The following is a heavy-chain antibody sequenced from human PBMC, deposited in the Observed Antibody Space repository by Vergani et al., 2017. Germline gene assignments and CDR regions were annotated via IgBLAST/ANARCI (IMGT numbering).Heavy chain of an antibody. V-gene: IGHV4-59*11. CDR1: GSPISSHY. D-gene: IGHD1-26*01. J-gene: IGHJ4*02. Sequence: QVQLQELGPGLVKPSETLSLTCTVSGSPISSHYWSWIPQPPGKGLEWNGYINYSGSTNYNPSLTSRVTITVDTPKNQFSLKLSSVTAADTAVYYCARQPIVGAADWGQGTLVTVSS. CDR3: ARQPIVGAAD. CDR2: INYSGST.